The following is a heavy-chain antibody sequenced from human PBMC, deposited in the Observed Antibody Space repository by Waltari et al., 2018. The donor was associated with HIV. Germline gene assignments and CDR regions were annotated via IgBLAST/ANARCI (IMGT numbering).Heavy chain of an antibody. V-gene: IGHV3-30-3*01. CDR3: TRASAADLDF. Sequence: QVQLVESGGGVVQPGRSVRLSCAASGLPSSSYGMHWVRQAPGEVLEWLAVISDDGTNKYYADSVKDRFIIYRDNSQNTLYLQMFSLRPEDTAVYYCTRASAADLDFWGQGTLVTVSS. J-gene: IGHJ4*02. CDR1: GLPSSSYG. D-gene: IGHD2-2*01. CDR2: ISDDGTNK.